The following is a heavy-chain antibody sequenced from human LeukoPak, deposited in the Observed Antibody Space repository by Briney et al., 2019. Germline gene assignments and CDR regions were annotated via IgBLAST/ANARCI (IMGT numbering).Heavy chain of an antibody. CDR1: GFTLNGYW. CDR2: INSDGSTT. J-gene: IGHJ5*02. D-gene: IGHD5-18*01. Sequence: HPGGSLRLSCAAPGFTLNGYWMHWVRQAPGKGLVWVSRINSDGSTTSYADSVKGRFTISRDNSKNTLYLQMNSLRAEDTAVYYCARDTAMAQGWFDPWGQGTLVTVSS. V-gene: IGHV3-74*01. CDR3: ARDTAMAQGWFDP.